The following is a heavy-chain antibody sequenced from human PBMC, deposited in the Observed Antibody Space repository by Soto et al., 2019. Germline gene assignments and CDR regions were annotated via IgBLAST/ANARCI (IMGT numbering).Heavy chain of an antibody. Sequence: RASVKVSCKASGGTFSSYTISWVRQATGQRLEYLGWMNPNSGNTAYVQKFQGRVTMTWDTSITTAYMELSSLRSEDTAVYFCARGNKYGAYSSWFAPWGQGTLVIGSS. CDR3: ARGNKYGAYSSWFAP. V-gene: IGHV1-8*02. D-gene: IGHD4-17*01. J-gene: IGHJ5*02. CDR1: GGTFSSYT. CDR2: MNPNSGNT.